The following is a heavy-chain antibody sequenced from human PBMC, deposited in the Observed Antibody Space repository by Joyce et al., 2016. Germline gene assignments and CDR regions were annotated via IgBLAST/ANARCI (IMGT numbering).Heavy chain of an antibody. CDR2: SNNSETT. D-gene: IGHD3-10*01. J-gene: IGHJ6*02. CDR3: ATSLPSRVGGFQFFGMDV. CDR1: GDSFSDTSYY. Sequence: HLQESGPGLVKPSETLSLTCTISGDSFSDTSYYWTWIRQPPGKGLEWLGFSNNSETTHYNPSLGGRLSISAGAAKKQFSLRPTSVTSADTAVYYCATSLPSRVGGFQFFGMDVWGQGTTVIVS. V-gene: IGHV4-61*01.